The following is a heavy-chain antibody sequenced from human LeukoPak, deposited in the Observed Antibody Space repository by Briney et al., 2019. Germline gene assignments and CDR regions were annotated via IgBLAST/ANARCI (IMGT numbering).Heavy chain of an antibody. V-gene: IGHV4-30-2*01. CDR3: ARGVVPAATAEYYFDY. Sequence: SQTLSLTCTVSGGSISSGGYYWSWIRQHPGKGLEWIGYIYHSGSTYYNPSLKSRVTISVDRSKNQFSLKLSSVTAADTAVYYCARGVVPAATAEYYFDYWGQGTLVTVSS. CDR1: GGSISSGGYY. D-gene: IGHD2-2*01. CDR2: IYHSGST. J-gene: IGHJ4*02.